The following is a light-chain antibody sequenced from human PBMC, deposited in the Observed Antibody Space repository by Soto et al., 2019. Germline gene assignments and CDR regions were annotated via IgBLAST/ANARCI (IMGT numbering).Light chain of an antibody. CDR3: SSYAGSKLV. CDR1: SSDVGGYNF. CDR2: EVS. J-gene: IGLJ2*01. Sequence: QSVLTQPPSASGSPGQSVTISCTGTSSDVGGYNFVSWYQQYPGKAPKLMIYEVSKRPSGVPDRFSGSKSGNTASLTVSGLQAEDEADYHCSSYAGSKLVFGGGTTLTVL. V-gene: IGLV2-8*01.